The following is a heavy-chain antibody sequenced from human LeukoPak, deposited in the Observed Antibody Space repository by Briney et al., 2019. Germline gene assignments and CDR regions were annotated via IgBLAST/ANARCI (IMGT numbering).Heavy chain of an antibody. V-gene: IGHV3-48*04. CDR2: ISSSGSTI. Sequence: GGSLRLSCAASGFTFSSHSMNWVRQAPGKGLEWVSYISSSGSTIYYADSVKGRFTISRDNAKNSLYLQMNSLRAEDTAVYYCARGAIAAAFGLFDYWGQGTLVTVSS. CDR1: GFTFSSHS. CDR3: ARGAIAAAFGLFDY. J-gene: IGHJ4*02. D-gene: IGHD6-13*01.